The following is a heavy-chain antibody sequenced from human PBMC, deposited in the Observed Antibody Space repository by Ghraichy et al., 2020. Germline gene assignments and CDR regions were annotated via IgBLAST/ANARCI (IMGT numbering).Heavy chain of an antibody. V-gene: IGHV3-23*01. D-gene: IGHD3-22*01. J-gene: IGHJ4*02. CDR2: ISGGDGTT. Sequence: GGSLRLSCAASGFSFSNNAMSWVRQAPGKGLEWVSAISGGDGTTYYADSVKGRFTISRDNSKNPLYLQMNSLRGEDTALYYCAKDQFNYYDSRGYYSPFDNWGLGTLVTVSS. CDR1: GFSFSNNA. CDR3: AKDQFNYYDSRGYYSPFDN.